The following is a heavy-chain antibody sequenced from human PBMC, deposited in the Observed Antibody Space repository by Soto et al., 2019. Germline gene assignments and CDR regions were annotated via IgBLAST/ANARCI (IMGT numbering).Heavy chain of an antibody. CDR3: ARDLYRSSSHYYGSEFDY. CDR1: GFTFSTYG. CDR2: IWSDGSNK. V-gene: IGHV3-33*08. Sequence: GGSLRLSCAASGFTFSTYGMHWVRQAPGKGLEWVALIWSDGSNKYYADSVKGRFTISRDNVKNSLYLQMNSLRAEDTAVYYCARDLYRSSSHYYGSEFDYWGQGTLVTVSS. D-gene: IGHD3-10*01. J-gene: IGHJ4*02.